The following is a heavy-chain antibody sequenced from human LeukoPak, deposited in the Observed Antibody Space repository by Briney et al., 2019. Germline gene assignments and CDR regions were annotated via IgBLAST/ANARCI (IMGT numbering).Heavy chain of an antibody. V-gene: IGHV1-18*01. CDR1: GYIFTNYG. Sequence: ASVKVSCKTSGYIFTNYGVSWVRQAPGQGLEWMGWINVYNGHTIYAQEFQGRVTLTTDTSTSTAHMDLRRLRSDDTAVYYCVRDSDHAPDYWGQGTLVTVSS. J-gene: IGHJ4*02. CDR2: INVYNGHT. CDR3: VRDSDHAPDY. D-gene: IGHD3-10*01.